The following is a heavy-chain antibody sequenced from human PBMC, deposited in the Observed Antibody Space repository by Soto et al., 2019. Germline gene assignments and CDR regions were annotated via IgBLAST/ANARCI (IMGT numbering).Heavy chain of an antibody. V-gene: IGHV4-4*07. J-gene: IGHJ5*02. D-gene: IGHD2-21*02. CDR1: GGSITDYS. Sequence: KSSETLSVTCTVSGGSITDYSWVWIRQPAGKGLEWIGRIFSSGSTNYNPSLKGRITMSLDTSKNQFSLKLNSATATDTAVYFCARDQGVVVTADNWFDPWGQGILVTVSS. CDR2: IFSSGST. CDR3: ARDQGVVVTADNWFDP.